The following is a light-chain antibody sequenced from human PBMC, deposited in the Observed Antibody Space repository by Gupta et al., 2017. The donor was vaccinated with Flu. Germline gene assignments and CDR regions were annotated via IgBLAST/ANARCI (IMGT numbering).Light chain of an antibody. CDR3: QHYNNCPVT. J-gene: IGKJ1*01. CDR2: KTS. V-gene: IGKV1-5*03. CDR1: QRIRGW. Sequence: PSTLSASVGDRVTITGRASQRIRGWLAWYQHKPGKAPNLLIYKTSTLESGVPPRFSGSGSGTEFTLTISCLQPDDVATYYCQHYNNCPVTFGQGTKVEIK.